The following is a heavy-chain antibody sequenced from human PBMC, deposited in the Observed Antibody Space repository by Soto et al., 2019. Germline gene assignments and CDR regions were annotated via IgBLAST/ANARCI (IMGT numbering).Heavy chain of an antibody. CDR3: ATKDTNYYYMDV. V-gene: IGHV4-34*01. Sequence: SETLSLTCAVYGGSFGGYYWSWIRQPPGKGLEWIGEINHSGSTNYNPSLKSRVTISVDTSKNQFSLKLSSVTAADTAVYYCATKDTNYYYMDVWGKGTTVTVSS. CDR2: INHSGST. CDR1: GGSFGGYY. J-gene: IGHJ6*03.